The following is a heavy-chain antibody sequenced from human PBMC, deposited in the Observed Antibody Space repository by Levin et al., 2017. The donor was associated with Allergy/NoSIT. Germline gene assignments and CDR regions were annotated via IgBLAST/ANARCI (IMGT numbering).Heavy chain of an antibody. CDR1: GFTFSSYA. CDR2: TSGSGGST. Sequence: GESLKISCAASGFTFSSYAMTWVRQAPGKGLEWVSATSGSGGSTYYADSVKGRFTISRDNSKNTLYLQMNSLRAEDTAVYYCAKREMTTIRSAFDIWGQGTMVTVSS. D-gene: IGHD5-24*01. J-gene: IGHJ3*02. CDR3: AKREMTTIRSAFDI. V-gene: IGHV3-23*01.